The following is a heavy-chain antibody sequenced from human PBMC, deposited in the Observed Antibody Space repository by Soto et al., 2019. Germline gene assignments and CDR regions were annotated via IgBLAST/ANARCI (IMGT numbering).Heavy chain of an antibody. V-gene: IGHV4-30-4*01. J-gene: IGHJ6*02. CDR2: IYYSGST. CDR1: GDSISSGDYY. CDR3: ARDRAYHFWSGNESYYYYGMDV. D-gene: IGHD3-3*01. Sequence: QVQLQESGPGLVKPSQTLSLTCTVSGDSISSGDYYWSWIRQPPGKGLEWIGYIYYSGSTYYNPSLKSRVTISVDTSKNQFSLKLSSVTAADTAVYYCARDRAYHFWSGNESYYYYGMDVWGQGTTVTVSS.